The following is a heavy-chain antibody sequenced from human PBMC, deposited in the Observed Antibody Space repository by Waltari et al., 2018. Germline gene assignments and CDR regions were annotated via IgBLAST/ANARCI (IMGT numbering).Heavy chain of an antibody. CDR3: AGVGGYAYAEYCQH. V-gene: IGHV1-69*13. CDR2: IIPIFGTA. Sequence: QVQLVQSGAEVKKPGSSVKVSCKASGGTFSSYAISWVRQAPGQGLEWMGGIIPIFGTANEARKFQGRVTITADEATSTAYMELSSLRSEDTAVYYCAGVGGYAYAEYCQHWGQGTLVTVTS. D-gene: IGHD5-12*01. CDR1: GGTFSSYA. J-gene: IGHJ1*01.